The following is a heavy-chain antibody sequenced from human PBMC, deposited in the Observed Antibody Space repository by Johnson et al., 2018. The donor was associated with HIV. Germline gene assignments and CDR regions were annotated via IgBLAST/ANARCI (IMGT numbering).Heavy chain of an antibody. D-gene: IGHD2-2*02. CDR2: ISYDGSNK. V-gene: IGHV3-30*14. Sequence: QVQLVESGGGVVQPGRSLKLSCAASGFTFSSYAMHWVRQAPGKGLDWVAVISYDGSNKYYADSVKGRFTISRDNSKNTLYLQMNSLRAEDTAVYYCARRYCSSTSCYKGRAFDIWGQGTMVTVSS. CDR3: ARRYCSSTSCYKGRAFDI. CDR1: GFTFSSYA. J-gene: IGHJ3*02.